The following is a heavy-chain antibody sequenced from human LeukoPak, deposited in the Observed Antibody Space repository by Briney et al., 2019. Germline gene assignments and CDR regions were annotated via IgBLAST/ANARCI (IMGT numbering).Heavy chain of an antibody. J-gene: IGHJ6*03. CDR1: GYTFTSYG. D-gene: IGHD2-2*01. CDR3: ARVSDVVVPADYYYYMGV. CDR2: ISAYNGNT. V-gene: IGHV1-18*01. Sequence: ASVKVSCKASGYTFTSYGISWVRQAPGQGLEWMGWISAYNGNTNYAQKLQGRVTMTTDTSTSTAYMELRSLRSDDTAVYYCARVSDVVVPADYYYYMGVWGKGTTVAVSS.